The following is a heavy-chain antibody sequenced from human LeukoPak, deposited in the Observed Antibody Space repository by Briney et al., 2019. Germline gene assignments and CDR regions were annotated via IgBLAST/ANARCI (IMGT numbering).Heavy chain of an antibody. CDR3: AKNAYCSGGSCYPYYYYYMDV. Sequence: GGSLRLSCAASGFTFSSYGMNWVRQAPGKGLEWVSSISSSSLYIYYADSVKGRFTISRDNSKNTLYLQMNSLRAEDTAVYYCAKNAYCSGGSCYPYYYYYMDVWGKGTTVTISS. D-gene: IGHD2-15*01. CDR1: GFTFSSYG. J-gene: IGHJ6*03. V-gene: IGHV3-21*04. CDR2: ISSSSLYI.